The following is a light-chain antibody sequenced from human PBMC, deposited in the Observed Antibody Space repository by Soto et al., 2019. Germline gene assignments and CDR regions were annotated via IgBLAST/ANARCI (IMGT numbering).Light chain of an antibody. CDR2: EVT. J-gene: IGLJ2*01. CDR1: RTDIGGYIY. Sequence: QSVLTQPASVSGSLGQSITISCTGTRTDIGGYIYVSWYQQYPGKAPKLVICEVTSRPSGISDRFSGSKSGNTASLTISGLQAEDDADYFCTSYTNSKAYILFGGGTKLTVL. CDR3: TSYTNSKAYIL. V-gene: IGLV2-14*01.